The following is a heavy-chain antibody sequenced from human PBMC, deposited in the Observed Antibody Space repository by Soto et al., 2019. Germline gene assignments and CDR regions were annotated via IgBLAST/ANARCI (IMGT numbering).Heavy chain of an antibody. CDR1: GFTFSSYS. CDR2: ISSSSSYI. D-gene: IGHD6-19*01. CDR3: ARGSIAVAFVPRGYAFDI. J-gene: IGHJ3*02. Sequence: GGSLRLSCAASGFTFSSYSMNWVRQAPGKGLEWVSSISSSSSYIYYADSVKGRFTISRDNAKNSLYLQMNSLRAEDTAVYYCARGSIAVAFVPRGYAFDIWGQGRMVTV. V-gene: IGHV3-21*01.